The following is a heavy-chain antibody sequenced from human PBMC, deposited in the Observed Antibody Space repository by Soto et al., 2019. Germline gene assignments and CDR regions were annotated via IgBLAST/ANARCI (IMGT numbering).Heavy chain of an antibody. CDR3: ARGGGVGVAGSAAFDM. CDR1: GYPVTAYY. D-gene: IGHD3-3*01. CDR2: INPATGAA. V-gene: IGHV1-2*02. J-gene: IGHJ3*02. Sequence: QLHLVQSGAVVKKPGASVTVSCSASGYPVTAYYMHWVRQAPGRGLEWMGGINPATGAAKYTQTFQGRVTVARDTATSTVFMELSGLTSGDTAVFYWARGGGVGVAGSAAFDMWGQGTLVTVSS.